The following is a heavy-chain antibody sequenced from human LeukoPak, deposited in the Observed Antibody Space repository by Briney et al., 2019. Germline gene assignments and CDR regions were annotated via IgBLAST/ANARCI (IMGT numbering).Heavy chain of an antibody. CDR2: INHSGTT. D-gene: IGHD3-10*01. Sequence: KPSETLSLTCAVYGGSFSGYYWSWIRQPPGKGLEWIGEINHSGTTNYNPSLKSRVTISVDTSKNQFSLKLSSVTAADTAVYYCARVGSGSYGGVYFDYWGQGTLVTVSS. CDR1: GGSFSGYY. J-gene: IGHJ4*02. CDR3: ARVGSGSYGGVYFDY. V-gene: IGHV4-34*01.